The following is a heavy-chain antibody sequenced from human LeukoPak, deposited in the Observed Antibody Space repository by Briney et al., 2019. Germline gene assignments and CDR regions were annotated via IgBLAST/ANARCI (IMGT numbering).Heavy chain of an antibody. CDR2: VRTKTHGGAP. J-gene: IGHJ5*02. CDR1: GVTFGDYA. V-gene: IGHV3-49*03. CDR3: ARVNFRDYRGYTWFEP. D-gene: IGHD3-10*01. Sequence: GGSLRLSCKGSGVTFGDYAVTWFRQAPGKGLEWVGFVRTKTHGGAPETAASVKGRFNVSRDDSEGIAYLQMTSLRTDDTAMYYCARVNFRDYRGYTWFEPWGQGTLVNVSS.